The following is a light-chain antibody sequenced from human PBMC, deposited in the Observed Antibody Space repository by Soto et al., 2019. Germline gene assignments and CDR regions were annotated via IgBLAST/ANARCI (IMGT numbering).Light chain of an antibody. J-gene: IGLJ2*01. V-gene: IGLV1-51*02. Sequence: QSVLTQPPSVSAAPGQKVTISCSGSSSNIGNNYVSWYQQLPGTAPKILIYENNKRPSGIPDRFSGSKSGTSATLCITGLQTGDEADYYCGTWDSSLSAGVFGGGTKLTVL. CDR1: SSNIGNNY. CDR2: ENN. CDR3: GTWDSSLSAGV.